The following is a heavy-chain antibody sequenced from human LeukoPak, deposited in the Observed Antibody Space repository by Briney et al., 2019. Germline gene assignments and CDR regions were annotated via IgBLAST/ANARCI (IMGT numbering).Heavy chain of an antibody. V-gene: IGHV1-18*01. CDR1: GYTFSTYG. CDR3: ARRWERLDY. D-gene: IGHD3-16*01. J-gene: IGHJ4*02. CDR2: ISVSNGKT. Sequence: ASVKVSCKASGYTFSTYGISWVRQAPGEGLQWMGWISVSNGKTKYVQKFQGRVTMTTDTSTNTAYMELRSLRSDDTAVYYCARRWERLDYWGQGTQVTVSS.